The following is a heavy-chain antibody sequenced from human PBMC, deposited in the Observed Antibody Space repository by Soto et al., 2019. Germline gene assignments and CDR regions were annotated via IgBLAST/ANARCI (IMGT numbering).Heavy chain of an antibody. CDR1: GGTFSSYA. D-gene: IGHD3-10*01. Sequence: SVKVSCKASGGTFSSYAISWVRQAPGQGLEWMGGIIPIFGTANYAQKFQGRVTITADESTSTAYMELSSLRSEDTAVYYCASRPQYYYGSGKWLDPWGQGPLVTVSS. V-gene: IGHV1-69*13. CDR2: IIPIFGTA. CDR3: ASRPQYYYGSGKWLDP. J-gene: IGHJ5*02.